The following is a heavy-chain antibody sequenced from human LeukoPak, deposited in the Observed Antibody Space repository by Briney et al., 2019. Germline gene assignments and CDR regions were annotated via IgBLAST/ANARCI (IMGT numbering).Heavy chain of an antibody. CDR2: INPNSGGT. CDR3: ARDTVLMVRGVIIILGGWFDP. J-gene: IGHJ5*02. CDR1: GYTFTGYY. Sequence: ASVKVSCKASGYTFTGYYMHWVRQAPGQGLEWMGWINPNSGGTNYAQKFQGRVTMTRDTSISTAYMELSRLRSDGTAVYYCARDTVLMVRGVIIILGGWFDPWGQGTLVTVSS. D-gene: IGHD3-10*01. V-gene: IGHV1-2*02.